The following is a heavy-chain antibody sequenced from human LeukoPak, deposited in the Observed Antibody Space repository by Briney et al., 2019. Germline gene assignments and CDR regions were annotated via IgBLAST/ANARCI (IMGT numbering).Heavy chain of an antibody. J-gene: IGHJ4*02. D-gene: IGHD1-26*01. Sequence: SETLSLTCAVSGGSVSRGSYYWSWTRQPPGKGLEWIGYIHHSGTTNYSPSLKSRVTISVDMSKNQFFLNLTSVTAADTAVYYCARGRLGATYWGQGTLVTVSS. CDR1: GGSVSRGSYY. V-gene: IGHV4-61*01. CDR3: ARGRLGATY. CDR2: IHHSGTT.